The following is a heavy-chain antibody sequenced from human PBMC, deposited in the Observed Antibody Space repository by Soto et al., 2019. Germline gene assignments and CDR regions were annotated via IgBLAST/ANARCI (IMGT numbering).Heavy chain of an antibody. CDR1: GASISYGGYS. J-gene: IGHJ5*02. Sequence: SETLSLTCTVSGASISYGGYSWSWIRQTPGKGLEWIGYINHLETTFYNPSVESRLTLSIDRTKNQFSLKLSSVTAADTAVYYCARVDQYCSGGSCYSRPTRFGPWGQGTLVTVSS. CDR3: ARVDQYCSGGSCYSRPTRFGP. CDR2: INHLETT. D-gene: IGHD2-15*01. V-gene: IGHV4-30-2*01.